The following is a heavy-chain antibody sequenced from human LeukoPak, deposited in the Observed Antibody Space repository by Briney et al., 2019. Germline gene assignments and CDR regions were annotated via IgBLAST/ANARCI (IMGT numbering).Heavy chain of an antibody. J-gene: IGHJ3*02. CDR2: IYYSGST. CDR3: AREASGNPLGDHSLDI. Sequence: SETLSLTSTVSGGSISSYYWSWIRQPSGKGLEWIGYIYYSGSTNYNPSLKSRVTISVDTSKNQFSLKLSSVTAADTAVYYCAREASGNPLGDHSLDIWGQGTMVTVSS. CDR1: GGSISSYY. V-gene: IGHV4-59*01. D-gene: IGHD4-23*01.